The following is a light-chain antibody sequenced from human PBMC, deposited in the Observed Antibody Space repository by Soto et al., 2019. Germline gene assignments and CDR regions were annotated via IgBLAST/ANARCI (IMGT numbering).Light chain of an antibody. V-gene: IGKV3-11*01. CDR2: DAS. CDR1: QRVSSY. Sequence: EIVLTQSPATLSLSPGERATLSCRASQRVSSYLAWYQQKPGQAPRLLIYDASNRAAGVPDRFSGSGSGTDFTLTIPRLEPEDSAIYYCQQYGRSPHIFGRGKHLEIQ. CDR3: QQYGRSPHI. J-gene: IGKJ2*01.